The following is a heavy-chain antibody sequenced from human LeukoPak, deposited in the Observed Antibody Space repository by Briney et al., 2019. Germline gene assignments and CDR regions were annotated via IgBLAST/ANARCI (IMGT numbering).Heavy chain of an antibody. J-gene: IGHJ5*02. D-gene: IGHD4-11*01. Sequence: ASVKVSCKASGYTFTSYGISWVRQAPGQGLEWMGWIGAYNGNTNYAQKFQGRVTMTTDTSTSTAYMELRSLRSDDTAVYYCARETVSVDWFDPWGQGTLVTVSS. V-gene: IGHV1-18*01. CDR3: ARETVSVDWFDP. CDR2: IGAYNGNT. CDR1: GYTFTSYG.